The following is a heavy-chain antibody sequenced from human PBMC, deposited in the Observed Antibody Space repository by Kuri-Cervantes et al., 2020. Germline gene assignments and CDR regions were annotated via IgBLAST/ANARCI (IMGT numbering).Heavy chain of an antibody. D-gene: IGHD5-18*01. CDR1: GGSFSGYY. J-gene: IGHJ4*02. V-gene: IGHV4-34*01. Sequence: SETLSLTCAVYGGSFSGYYWGWIRQPPGKGLEWIGEINHSGNTNYNPSLKSRVTISVDTSKNQFSLKLISVTAADTAVYFCARRGYDYGYDYWGQGALVTVSS. CDR2: INHSGNT. CDR3: ARRGYDYGYDY.